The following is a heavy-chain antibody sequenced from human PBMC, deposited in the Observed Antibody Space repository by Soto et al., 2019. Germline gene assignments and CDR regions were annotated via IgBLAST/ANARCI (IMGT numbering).Heavy chain of an antibody. CDR3: ARDLAAAGTNYYYYGMDV. D-gene: IGHD6-13*01. Sequence: GGSLRLSCAASGFTFSSYIMNWVRQAPGKGLEWVSYISSSSSTIYYADSVKGRFTISRDNAKNSLYLQMNSLRDEDTAVYYCARDLAAAGTNYYYYGMDVWGQGTTVTV. V-gene: IGHV3-48*02. J-gene: IGHJ6*02. CDR1: GFTFSSYI. CDR2: ISSSSSTI.